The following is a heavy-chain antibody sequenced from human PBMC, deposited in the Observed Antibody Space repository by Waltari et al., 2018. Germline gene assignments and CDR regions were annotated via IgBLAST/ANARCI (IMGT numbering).Heavy chain of an antibody. CDR1: GFTFSRVA. CDR2: IYSAAGGGGT. D-gene: IGHD3-16*01. V-gene: IGHV3-23*01. Sequence: EVLLLESGGGLVQPGGSLSVSCAAAGFTFSRVARTWVVQAPGKGLEWVSTIYSAAGGGGTQYADSVTGRFTISRDNSKNTLYLQMNRLRAADTAMYYCAKDTLSYSQNWGQGIMVTVSS. J-gene: IGHJ4*02. CDR3: AKDTLSYSQN.